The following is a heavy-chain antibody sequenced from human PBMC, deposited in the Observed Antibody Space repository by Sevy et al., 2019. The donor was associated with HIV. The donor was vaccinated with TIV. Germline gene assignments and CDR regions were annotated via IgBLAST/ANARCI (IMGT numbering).Heavy chain of an antibody. CDR2: ISGTGNTI. Sequence: GGSLRLSCTASGFTFSPYSMNWIRQAPGKGLEWLSYISGTGNTIYYAGSVKGRFTISRDNAKNSLYLQMNSLRAEDTAVYYCARVPLYSDSHMNDYWGQGTLVTVSS. D-gene: IGHD3-22*01. CDR3: ARVPLYSDSHMNDY. J-gene: IGHJ4*02. CDR1: GFTFSPYS. V-gene: IGHV3-48*04.